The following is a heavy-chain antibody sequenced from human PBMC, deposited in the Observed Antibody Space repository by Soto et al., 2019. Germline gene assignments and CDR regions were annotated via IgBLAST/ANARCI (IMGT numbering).Heavy chain of an antibody. J-gene: IGHJ6*02. CDR2: ISYDGSNK. D-gene: IGHD6-13*01. Sequence: QVQLVESGGGVVQPGRSLRLSCAASGFTFSSYAMHWVRQAPGKGLEWVAVISYDGSNKYYADSVKGRFTISRDNSKNPLYLQRNSLRAEDTPVYYGARDLARAEVVTLYYYYSGMDVWGQGTRSPSP. CDR3: ARDLARAEVVTLYYYYSGMDV. V-gene: IGHV3-30-3*01. CDR1: GFTFSSYA.